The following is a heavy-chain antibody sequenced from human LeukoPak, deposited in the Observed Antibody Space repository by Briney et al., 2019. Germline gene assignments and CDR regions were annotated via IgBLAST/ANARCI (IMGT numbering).Heavy chain of an antibody. Sequence: SETLSLTCTVSGGSISSYYWSWIRQPPGKGLEWIGYIYCSGSTNYNPSLKSRVTISVDTSKNQFSLKLSSVTAADTAVYYCARVGPPSSPSFDYWGQGTLVTVSS. CDR2: IYCSGST. CDR1: GGSISSYY. J-gene: IGHJ4*02. CDR3: ARVGPPSSPSFDY. V-gene: IGHV4-59*01.